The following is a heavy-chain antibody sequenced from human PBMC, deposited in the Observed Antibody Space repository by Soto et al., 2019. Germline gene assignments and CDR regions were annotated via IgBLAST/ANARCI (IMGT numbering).Heavy chain of an antibody. CDR3: ARHDYYDSSGYYYVRAFDI. Sequence: GESLKISCKGSGYSFTSYWISWVRQMPGKGLEWMGRIDPSDSYTNYSPSFQGHVTISADKSISTAYLQWSSLKASDTAMYYCARHDYYDSSGYYYVRAFDIWGQGTMVTVSS. CDR1: GYSFTSYW. CDR2: IDPSDSYT. J-gene: IGHJ3*02. D-gene: IGHD3-22*01. V-gene: IGHV5-10-1*01.